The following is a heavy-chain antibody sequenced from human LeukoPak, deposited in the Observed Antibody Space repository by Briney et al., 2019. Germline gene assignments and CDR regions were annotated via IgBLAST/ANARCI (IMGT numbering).Heavy chain of an antibody. CDR3: AKVTPSYSSSWYESMYYFDY. D-gene: IGHD6-13*01. J-gene: IGHJ4*02. CDR2: LRYDGSNK. V-gene: IGHV3-30*02. CDR1: GFPFSSYG. Sequence: GGSLSLSCPASGFPFSSYGMPWVGKAQGKGLEGVDFLRYDGSNKYYADSVKGRFTISRDNSKNTLYLQMNSLRAEDTAVYYCAKVTPSYSSSWYESMYYFDYWGQGTLVTVSS.